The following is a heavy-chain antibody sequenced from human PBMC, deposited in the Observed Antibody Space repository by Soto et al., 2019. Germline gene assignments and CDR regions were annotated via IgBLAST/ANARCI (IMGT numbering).Heavy chain of an antibody. CDR3: ARRSTYYDILTGSGPLNAFDI. J-gene: IGHJ3*02. CDR1: GGSISSSSYY. V-gene: IGHV4-39*01. Sequence: PSETLSLTCTVSGGSISSSSYYWGCIRQPPGKGLEWIGSIYYSGSTYYNPSLKSRVTISVDTSKNQFSLKLSSVTAADTAVYYCARRSTYYDILTGSGPLNAFDIWGQGTMVT. CDR2: IYYSGST. D-gene: IGHD3-9*01.